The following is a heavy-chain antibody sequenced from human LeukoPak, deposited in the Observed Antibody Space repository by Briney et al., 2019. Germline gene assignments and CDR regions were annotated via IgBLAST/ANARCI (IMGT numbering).Heavy chain of an antibody. J-gene: IGHJ4*02. CDR3: ARVDSSGWGIFDY. Sequence: PETLSLTCTVPGGSISSYYWSWIRQPPGKGLEWIGYIYYSGGTNYNPSLKSRVTIPVDTSKNQFSLKLSSVTAADTAVYYCARVDSSGWGIFDYWGQGTLVTVSS. CDR1: GGSISSYY. V-gene: IGHV4-59*01. D-gene: IGHD6-19*01. CDR2: IYYSGGT.